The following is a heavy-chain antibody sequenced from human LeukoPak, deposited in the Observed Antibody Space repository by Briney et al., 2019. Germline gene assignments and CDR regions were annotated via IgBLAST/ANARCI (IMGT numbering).Heavy chain of an antibody. CDR3: ARVGSDGSYFDY. Sequence: PSETLSLTCAVSGHSLTNYYWSWIRQPAGKGLEWIGRIYYSGSTDHNPSLQSRVTMSVDTSKNQFSLKLSSVTAADTAVYYCARVGSDGSYFDYWGQGTLVTVSS. CDR2: IYYSGST. J-gene: IGHJ4*02. V-gene: IGHV4-4*07. CDR1: GHSLTNYY. D-gene: IGHD1-26*01.